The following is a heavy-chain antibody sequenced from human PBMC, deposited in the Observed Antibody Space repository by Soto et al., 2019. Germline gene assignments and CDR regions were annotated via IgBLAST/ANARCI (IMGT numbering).Heavy chain of an antibody. CDR2: ISAYNGNT. D-gene: IGHD2-21*02. J-gene: IGHJ4*02. Sequence: ASVKVSCKASGYTFTSYGISWVRQAPGQGLEWMGWISAYNGNTNYAQKLQGRVTMTTDTSTSTAYMELRSLRSDDTAVYYCASEGIYCGGDCYSDYWGKGTLVTVFS. V-gene: IGHV1-18*04. CDR3: ASEGIYCGGDCYSDY. CDR1: GYTFTSYG.